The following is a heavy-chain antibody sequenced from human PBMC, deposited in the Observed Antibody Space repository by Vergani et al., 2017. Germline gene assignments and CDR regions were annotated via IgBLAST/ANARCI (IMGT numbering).Heavy chain of an antibody. CDR3: ATXLTDYYDSSGYYQN. J-gene: IGHJ4*02. V-gene: IGHV1-24*01. D-gene: IGHD3-22*01. Sequence: QVQLVQSGAEVKKPGASVKVSCKASGYTFTSYYMHWVRQAPGQGLEWMGGFDPEDGETIYAQKFQGRVTMTEDTSTDTAYMELSSLRSEDTAVYYCATXLTDYYDSSGYYQNWGQGTLVTVSS. CDR2: FDPEDGET. CDR1: GYTFTSYY.